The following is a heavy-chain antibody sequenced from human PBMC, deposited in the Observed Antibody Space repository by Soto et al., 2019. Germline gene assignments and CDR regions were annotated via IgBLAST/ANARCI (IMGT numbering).Heavy chain of an antibody. CDR2: INAGNGNT. CDR1: GYTFTSYA. V-gene: IGHV1-3*01. J-gene: IGHJ4*02. D-gene: IGHD2-2*02. Sequence: ASVKVSCKASGYTFTSYAMHWVRQAPGQRLEWMGWINAGNGNTKYSQKFQGRVTITRDTSASTAYMELSSLRSEDTAVYYCAGSFTVRAAICYWGQGTLVPVSS. CDR3: AGSFTVRAAICY.